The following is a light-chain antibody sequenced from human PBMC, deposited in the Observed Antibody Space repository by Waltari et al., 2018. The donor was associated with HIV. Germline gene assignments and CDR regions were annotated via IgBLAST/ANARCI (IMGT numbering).Light chain of an antibody. J-gene: IGKJ4*01. CDR2: DAS. Sequence: EIVLTQSPATLSLSPGERATLSCRASQSVTSLLAWYQQKPGQVPRLLIYDASYRATGIPARFSGSGSGTDFTLSISSLEPGDFAVYYCQQRSSWPLTFGGGTKVEIK. CDR1: QSVTSL. CDR3: QQRSSWPLT. V-gene: IGKV3-11*01.